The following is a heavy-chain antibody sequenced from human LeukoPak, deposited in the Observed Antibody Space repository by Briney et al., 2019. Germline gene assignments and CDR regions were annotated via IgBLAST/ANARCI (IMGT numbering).Heavy chain of an antibody. CDR1: GYSFTSYW. J-gene: IGHJ6*03. Sequence: EESLKISCKGSGYSFTSYWIAWVRQMPGKGLEWMGIIYPGDSDTRYSPSFQGQVTISADKSISTAYLQWSSLKASDTAMYYCARHNAGTFQPNYSYYYYMDVWGQGTLVTVSS. CDR2: IYPGDSDT. D-gene: IGHD1-1*01. V-gene: IGHV5-51*01. CDR3: ARHNAGTFQPNYSYYYYMDV.